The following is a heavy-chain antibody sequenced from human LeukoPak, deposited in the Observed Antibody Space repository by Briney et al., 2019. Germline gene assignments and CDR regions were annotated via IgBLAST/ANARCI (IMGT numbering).Heavy chain of an antibody. J-gene: IGHJ4*02. CDR1: GFTFSSYW. CDR3: ARDRPTSFDY. CDR2: ISGGSRNI. Sequence: PGGSLRLSCAASGFTFSSYWMSWVRQAPGKGLEWVASISGGSRNIDYADSVKGRFTISRDNAKSSLYLQMNGLRDEDTAVYYCARDRPTSFDYWGQGTLVTVSS. V-gene: IGHV3-21*01.